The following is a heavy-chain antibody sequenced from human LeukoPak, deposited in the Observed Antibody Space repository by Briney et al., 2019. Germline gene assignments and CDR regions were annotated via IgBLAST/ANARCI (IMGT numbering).Heavy chain of an antibody. D-gene: IGHD2/OR15-2a*01. Sequence: PSETLSLTCAVYGGSFSGYYWSWIRQPPGKGLEWIGSIYYSGSTYYNPSLKSRVTISVDTSKNQFSLKLSSVTAADTAVYYCASSDYFTYYYGMDVWGQGTTVTVSS. CDR2: IYYSGST. J-gene: IGHJ6*02. V-gene: IGHV4-34*01. CDR1: GGSFSGYY. CDR3: ASSDYFTYYYGMDV.